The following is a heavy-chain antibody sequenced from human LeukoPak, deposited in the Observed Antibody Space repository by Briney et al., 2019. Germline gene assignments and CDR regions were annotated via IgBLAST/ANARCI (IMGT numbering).Heavy chain of an antibody. CDR2: IRSKAYGGTT. CDR3: TRGDVLRFLEWSPRLDY. CDR1: GFTFGDYA. V-gene: IGHV3-49*03. D-gene: IGHD3-3*01. Sequence: GGSLRLSGTASGFTFGDYAMSWFRQAPGKGLEWVGFIRSKAYGGTTEYAASVKGRFTISRDDSKSIAYLQMNSLKTEDTAVYYCTRGDVLRFLEWSPRLDYWGQGTLVTVSS. J-gene: IGHJ4*02.